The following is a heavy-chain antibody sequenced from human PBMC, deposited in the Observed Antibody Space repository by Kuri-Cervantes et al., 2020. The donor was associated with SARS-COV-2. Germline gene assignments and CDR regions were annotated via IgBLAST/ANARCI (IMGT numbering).Heavy chain of an antibody. CDR3: ARSGKGNYYYYMDV. D-gene: IGHD3-10*01. CDR1: GDSISSYY. Sequence: SETLSLTCTVSGDSISSYYWGWIRQPPGKGLEWIGSIYYSGSTYYNPSLKSRVTISVDTSKNQFSLKLSSVTAADTAVYYCARSGKGNYYYYMDVWGKGTTVTVSS. CDR2: IYYSGST. V-gene: IGHV4-39*01. J-gene: IGHJ6*03.